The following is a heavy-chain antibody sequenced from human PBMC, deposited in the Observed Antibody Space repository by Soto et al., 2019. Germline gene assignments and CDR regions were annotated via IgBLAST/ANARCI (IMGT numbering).Heavy chain of an antibody. CDR2: ISGSGGST. J-gene: IGHJ4*02. CDR1: GFTFSSYG. V-gene: IGHV3-23*01. CDR3: AKASAPGGTYFPLWF. D-gene: IGHD1-26*01. Sequence: GSLRLSCAASGFTFSSYGMSWVRQAPGKGLEWVSSISGSGGSTYYADSVKGRFTISRDNSKNTLYLQMDSLRAEDTAVYYCAKASAPGGTYFPLWFWGQGTLVTVSS.